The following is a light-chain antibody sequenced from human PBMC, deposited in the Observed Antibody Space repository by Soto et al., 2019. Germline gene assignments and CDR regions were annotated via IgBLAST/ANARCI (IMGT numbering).Light chain of an antibody. CDR1: HGIGND. Sequence: DIQMTQSPSSLSASVGDRVTITCRASHGIGNDLGWYQQKAGKAPKRLIYAASSLEAGVPSRFSGSGSGAEFTLTISSLQPEDFATYYCLQYNSDLNTFGQGTKLGIK. J-gene: IGKJ2*01. CDR3: LQYNSDLNT. CDR2: AAS. V-gene: IGKV1-17*01.